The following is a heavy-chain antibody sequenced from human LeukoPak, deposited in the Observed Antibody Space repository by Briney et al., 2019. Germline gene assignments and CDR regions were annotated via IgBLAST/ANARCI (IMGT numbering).Heavy chain of an antibody. Sequence: GGSLRLSCAASGFAFSRNDMFWVRQAPGKGLEWVSCISGSSGATYYADSVRGRFTISRDNSKNTVFLQMNSLRAEDTAIYYCAKGDPGAFDFWGQGTMVTVYS. CDR2: ISGSSGAT. D-gene: IGHD2-21*01. CDR1: GFAFSRND. J-gene: IGHJ3*01. CDR3: AKGDPGAFDF. V-gene: IGHV3-23*01.